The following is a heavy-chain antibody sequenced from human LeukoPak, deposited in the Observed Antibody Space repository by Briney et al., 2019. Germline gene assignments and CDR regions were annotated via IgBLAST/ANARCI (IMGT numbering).Heavy chain of an antibody. CDR2: IYYSGST. CDR1: GGSISSSSYY. J-gene: IGHJ5*02. D-gene: IGHD6-13*01. V-gene: IGHV4-39*07. Sequence: SETLSLTCTVSGGSISSSSYYWGWIRQPPGKGLEWIGSIYYSGSTYYNPSLKSRVTISVDTSKNQFSLKLSSVTAADTAVYYCASQLTLIAAAGTLVVSKAFDPWGQGTLVTVSS. CDR3: ASQLTLIAAAGTLVVSKAFDP.